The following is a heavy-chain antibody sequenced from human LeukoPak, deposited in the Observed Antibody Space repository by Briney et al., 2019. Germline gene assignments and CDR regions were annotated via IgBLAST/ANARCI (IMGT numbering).Heavy chain of an antibody. J-gene: IGHJ4*02. CDR2: IDPSDSYT. D-gene: IGHD2-21*01. CDR3: ARWVRDFDY. V-gene: IGHV5-10-1*01. Sequence: GESLKISCKGSGYSFTSYWISWVRQMPGKGLEWMGRIDPSDSYTNYSPSFQGHVTISTDKSIGTAFLQWSSLKASDTAMYYCARWVRDFDYWGQGTLVTVSS. CDR1: GYSFTSYW.